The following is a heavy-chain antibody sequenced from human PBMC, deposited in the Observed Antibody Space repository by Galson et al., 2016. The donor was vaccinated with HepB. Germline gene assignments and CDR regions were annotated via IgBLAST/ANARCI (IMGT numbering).Heavy chain of an antibody. Sequence: QSGAEVKKPGESLRISCKGSGNFFTTYWISWVRQVPGKGLEWMGRIDTTDSDTRYSPSFQGQVTISADKSISTAYLQWGSLKASDTPMYYCARVQTTAGYYGMDVWGQGTTVTVS. CDR2: IDTTDSDT. J-gene: IGHJ6*02. CDR3: ARVQTTAGYYGMDV. V-gene: IGHV5-10-1*04. CDR1: GNFFTTYW. D-gene: IGHD4-11*01.